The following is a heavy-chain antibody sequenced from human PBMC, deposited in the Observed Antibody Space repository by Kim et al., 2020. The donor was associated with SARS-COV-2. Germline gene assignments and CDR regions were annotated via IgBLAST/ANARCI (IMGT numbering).Heavy chain of an antibody. D-gene: IGHD6-13*01. CDR3: ARELGSSWALGDSYGLVV. V-gene: IGHV3-48*03. CDR1: GFTFSTYV. J-gene: IGHJ6*02. Sequence: GGSLRLSCVASGFTFSTYVMSWVRQAPGRGLQWVSYITSSGANIYYADSVKGRFTISRDNARNSLYLQMSSLRDEDTAVYYCARELGSSWALGDSYGLVVWGQATTVTLS. CDR2: ITSSGANI.